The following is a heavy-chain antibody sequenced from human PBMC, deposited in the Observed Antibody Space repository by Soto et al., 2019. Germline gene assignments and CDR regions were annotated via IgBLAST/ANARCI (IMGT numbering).Heavy chain of an antibody. Sequence: QVQLQQWGAGLLKPSETLSLTCAVYGGSFSGYYWSWIRQPPGKGLEWMGEINHSGSTNYNPSLRSRVTISVDTSKNQFSRKLSSVIAADTAVYYCARGQVAARPGWCFDPWGQGTLVTVSS. V-gene: IGHV4-34*01. D-gene: IGHD6-6*01. CDR3: ARGQVAARPGWCFDP. J-gene: IGHJ5*02. CDR2: INHSGST. CDR1: GGSFSGYY.